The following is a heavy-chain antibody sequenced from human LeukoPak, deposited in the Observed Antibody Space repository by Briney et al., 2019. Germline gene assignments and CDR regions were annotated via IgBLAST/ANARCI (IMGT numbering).Heavy chain of an antibody. Sequence: ASVKVSCKASGYTLTDYYLHWVRQAPGQGLKWMGWINPNSGATHYAQSFQARVAMTRDTSIASSYMELTGLESDDTAVYYCARGRRILGGPENAGDFFDFWGQGSLVTVSS. CDR1: GYTLTDYY. CDR2: INPNSGAT. V-gene: IGHV1-2*02. D-gene: IGHD3-16*01. CDR3: ARGRRILGGPENAGDFFDF. J-gene: IGHJ4*01.